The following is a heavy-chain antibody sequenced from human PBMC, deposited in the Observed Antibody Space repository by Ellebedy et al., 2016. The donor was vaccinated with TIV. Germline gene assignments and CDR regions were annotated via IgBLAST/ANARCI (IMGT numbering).Heavy chain of an antibody. V-gene: IGHV3-7*02. J-gene: IGHJ4*02. CDR3: ARGRYDESSVGLEH. CDR2: IKGDGSET. D-gene: IGHD3-22*01. Sequence: GESLKISCAGFGFTFNTYWMNWVRQAPGQGLEWVATIKGDGSETLYVDSVKGRFTISRDNAKSTLSLQMNSLRDEDTAVYYCARGRYDESSVGLEHWGQGTLVTVSS. CDR1: GFTFNTYW.